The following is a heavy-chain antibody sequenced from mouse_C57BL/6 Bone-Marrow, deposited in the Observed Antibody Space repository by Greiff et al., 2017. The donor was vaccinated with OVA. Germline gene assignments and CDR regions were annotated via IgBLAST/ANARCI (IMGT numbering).Heavy chain of an antibody. J-gene: IGHJ4*01. CDR3: ARGNFGSSFYAMDY. CDR1: GFNIKNTY. D-gene: IGHD1-1*01. Sequence: VQLKESVAELVRPGASVKLSCTASGFNIKNTYMHWVKQRPEQGLEWIGRIDPANDNTKYAPKFQGKATMTADTSSNTAYLQLSSLSSEDTAVYGGARGNFGSSFYAMDYWGQGTSVTVSS. V-gene: IGHV14-3*01. CDR2: IDPANDNT.